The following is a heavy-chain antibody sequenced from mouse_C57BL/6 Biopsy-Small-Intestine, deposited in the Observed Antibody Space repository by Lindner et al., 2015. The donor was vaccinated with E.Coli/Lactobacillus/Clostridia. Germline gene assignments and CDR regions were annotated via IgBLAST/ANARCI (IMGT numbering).Heavy chain of an antibody. CDR2: INGGNGNT. V-gene: IGHV1-66*01. Sequence: SVKVSCKASGYTFTSYDINWVRQGTGQGLEWMGWINGGNGNTKYSQKFQDRVTITRDTSASTASMELSSLRSEDTAVYYCARKEVMWYGEDYWGQGTLDTVSS. J-gene: IGHJ4*01. D-gene: IGHD1-3*01. CDR3: ARKEVMWYGEDY. CDR1: GYTFTSYD.